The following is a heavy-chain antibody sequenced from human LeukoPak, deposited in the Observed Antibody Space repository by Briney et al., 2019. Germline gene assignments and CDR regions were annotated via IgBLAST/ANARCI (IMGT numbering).Heavy chain of an antibody. Sequence: SETLSLTCTVSGGSISSHYWSWIRQPPGKGLEWIGYIYYSGSTNCNPSLKSRVTISVDTSKNQFSLKLSSVTAADTAVYYCARLTVGATTVWGQGTLVTVSS. D-gene: IGHD1-26*01. CDR2: IYYSGST. CDR3: ARLTVGATTV. CDR1: GGSISSHY. V-gene: IGHV4-59*11. J-gene: IGHJ4*02.